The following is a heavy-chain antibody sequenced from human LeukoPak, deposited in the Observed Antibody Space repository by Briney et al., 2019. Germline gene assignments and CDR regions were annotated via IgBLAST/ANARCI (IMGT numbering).Heavy chain of an antibody. CDR2: ISYDGSNK. CDR3: AREDPSYDAFDI. V-gene: IGHV3-30*01. Sequence: GGSLRLSCAASGFTFSSYAMHWVRQAPGKGLEWVAVISYDGSNKYYADSVKGRFTISRDNSKNTLYLQMNSLRAEDTAVYYCAREDPSYDAFDIWGQGTMVTVSS. CDR1: GFTFSSYA. J-gene: IGHJ3*02.